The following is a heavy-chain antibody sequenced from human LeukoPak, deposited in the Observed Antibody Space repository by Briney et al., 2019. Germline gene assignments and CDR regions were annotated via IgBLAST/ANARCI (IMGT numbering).Heavy chain of an antibody. CDR2: INHSGST. V-gene: IGHV4-38-2*02. D-gene: IGHD2-21*02. CDR3: AREFVTAIGWYFDL. J-gene: IGHJ2*01. CDR1: GYSISSGYY. Sequence: SETLSLTCTVSGYSISSGYYWGWIRQPPGKGLEWIGEINHSGSTNYNPSLKSRVTISVDTSKNQFSLKLSSVTAADTAVYYCAREFVTAIGWYFDLWGRGTLVTVSS.